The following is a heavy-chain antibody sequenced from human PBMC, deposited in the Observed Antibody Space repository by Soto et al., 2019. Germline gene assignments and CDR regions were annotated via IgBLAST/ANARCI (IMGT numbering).Heavy chain of an antibody. CDR1: VFIFITYC. CDR2: ISYDGSNQ. Sequence: GGCXRLSGAAGVFIFITYCIHLFRHAPGKGLEFVALISYDGSNQYYADSVKGRFTISRDNSKNMVYLQMNSLRPEDTAVYYCAKDELRYFEWRLDDDFDMWGQGTMVTV. D-gene: IGHD3-9*01. CDR3: AKDELRYFEWRLDDDFDM. V-gene: IGHV3-30*18. J-gene: IGHJ3*02.